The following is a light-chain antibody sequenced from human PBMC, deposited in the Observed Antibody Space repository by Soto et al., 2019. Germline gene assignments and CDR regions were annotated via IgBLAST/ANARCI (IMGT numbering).Light chain of an antibody. J-gene: IGKJ1*01. CDR3: QQYYEWPRGT. CDR1: QSVSSN. V-gene: IGKV3D-15*01. CDR2: GAS. Sequence: EIVMTQSPATLSVSPGERATLSCRASQSVSSNLAWYQQKPGQAPRLLIYGASSRATDIPARFSGSGSGTDFTLTISSLQSGDAAVYYCQQYYEWPRGTFGQGTKVDIK.